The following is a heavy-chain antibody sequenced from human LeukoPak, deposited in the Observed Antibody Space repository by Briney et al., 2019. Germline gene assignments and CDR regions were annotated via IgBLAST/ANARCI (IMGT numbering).Heavy chain of an antibody. Sequence: PGESLKISCKDSGYSFTSYWIGWVRQMPGKGLEWMGIIYPGDSDTRYSPSFQGQVTISADKSISTAYPQWSSLKASDTAMYYCARHVSGAAADFYYYYYMDVWGKGTTVTVSS. J-gene: IGHJ6*03. D-gene: IGHD6-13*01. CDR2: IYPGDSDT. CDR1: GYSFTSYW. CDR3: ARHVSGAAADFYYYYYMDV. V-gene: IGHV5-51*01.